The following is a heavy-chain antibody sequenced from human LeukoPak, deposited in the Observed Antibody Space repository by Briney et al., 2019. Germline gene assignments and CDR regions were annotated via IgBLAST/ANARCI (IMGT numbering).Heavy chain of an antibody. CDR2: ISSNGGST. Sequence: QPGGSLRLSCSASGFTFSSYAMHWVRQAPGKGLEYVSAISSNGGSTYYADSVKGRFTISRDNSKNTLYLQMSSLRAEDTAEYYCEIGIAVAAFDYWGQGTLVTVSS. CDR3: EIGIAVAAFDY. J-gene: IGHJ4*02. D-gene: IGHD6-19*01. CDR1: GFTFSSYA. V-gene: IGHV3-64D*06.